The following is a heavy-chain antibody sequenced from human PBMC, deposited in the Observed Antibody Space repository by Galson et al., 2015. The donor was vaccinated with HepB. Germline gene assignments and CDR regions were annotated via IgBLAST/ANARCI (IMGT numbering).Heavy chain of an antibody. CDR3: ATIVVVPAANRHFDY. J-gene: IGHJ4*02. V-gene: IGHV2-5*01. D-gene: IGHD2-2*01. CDR1: GFSLSTSGVG. Sequence: PALVKPTQTLTLTCTFSGFSLSTSGVGVGWIRQPPGKALEWLALIYWNDDKRYSPSLKSRLTITKDTSKNQVVLTMTNMDPVDTATYYCATIVVVPAANRHFDYWGQGTLVTVSS. CDR2: IYWNDDK.